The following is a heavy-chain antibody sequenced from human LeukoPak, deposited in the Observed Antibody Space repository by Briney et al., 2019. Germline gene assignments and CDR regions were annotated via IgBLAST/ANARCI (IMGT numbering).Heavy chain of an antibody. CDR2: IYYSGST. V-gene: IGHV4-61*01. CDR1: GGSISSSSYY. Sequence: SETLSLTCTVSGGSISSSSYYWSWIRQPPGKGLEWIGYIYYSGSTNYNPSLKSRVTISVDTSKNQFSLKLSSVTAADTAVYYCASALAGGVPFDYWGQGTLVTVSS. CDR3: ASALAGGVPFDY. J-gene: IGHJ4*02. D-gene: IGHD1-26*01.